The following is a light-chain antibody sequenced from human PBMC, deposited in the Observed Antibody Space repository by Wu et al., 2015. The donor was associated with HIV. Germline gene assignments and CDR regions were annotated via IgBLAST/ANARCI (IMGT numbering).Light chain of an antibody. CDR3: QHYYNWPRSWT. CDR2: GAS. V-gene: IGKV3-15*01. CDR1: QSISSD. Sequence: EIVMTQSPATLSVSPGDRASLSCRASQSISSDLAWYQQKPGQAPRLLIYGASTRDTNVPARFSGSGFGTEFTLIISSLQSEDFAVYYCQHYYNWPRSWTFGQGTKVEIK. J-gene: IGKJ1*01.